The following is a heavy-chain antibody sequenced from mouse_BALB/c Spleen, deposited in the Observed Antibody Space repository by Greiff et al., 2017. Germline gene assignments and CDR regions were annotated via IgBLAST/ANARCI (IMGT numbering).Heavy chain of an antibody. Sequence: VQRVESGPGLVQPSQSLSITCTVSGFSLTSYGVHWVRQSPGKGLEWLGVLWSGGSTDYNAAFISSLSISKDNSKSQVFFKMNSLQANDTAIYYWARNSNYYAMDYWGQGTSVTVSS. CDR2: LWSGGST. V-gene: IGHV2-2*02. CDR3: ARNSNYYAMDY. CDR1: GFSLTSYG. J-gene: IGHJ4*01.